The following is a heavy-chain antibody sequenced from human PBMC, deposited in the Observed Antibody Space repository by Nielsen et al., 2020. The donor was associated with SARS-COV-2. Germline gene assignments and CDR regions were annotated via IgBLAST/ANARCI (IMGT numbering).Heavy chain of an antibody. CDR1: GFTFSDYY. Sequence: GSLRLSCAGSGFTFSDYYMSWIRQSPGKGLEWIGYIYYSGNTNYNPSLKSRVTISVDTSKNQFSLKLSSVTAADTAVYYCARDDDNWGSLAYWGQGTLVTVSS. V-gene: IGHV4-59*13. CDR3: ARDDDNWGSLAY. D-gene: IGHD7-27*01. J-gene: IGHJ4*02. CDR2: IYYSGNT.